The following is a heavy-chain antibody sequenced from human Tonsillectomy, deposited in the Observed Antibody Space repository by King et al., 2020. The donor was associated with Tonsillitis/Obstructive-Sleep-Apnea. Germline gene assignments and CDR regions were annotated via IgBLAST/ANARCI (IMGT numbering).Heavy chain of an antibody. D-gene: IGHD3/OR15-3a*01. V-gene: IGHV5-51*01. CDR3: ARLSNVDFWALTFDY. J-gene: IGHJ4*02. Sequence: VQLVESGAEMKKAGESLKISCKGSGYRFANYCIVWVREKPGTGLEWMGVIRPRDSDSKYSPSFQAQVTVSADKSISTAYLQWSSLKVSDSATYYCARLSNVDFWALTFDYWGQGTQVTVSS. CDR2: IRPRDSDS. CDR1: GYRFANYC.